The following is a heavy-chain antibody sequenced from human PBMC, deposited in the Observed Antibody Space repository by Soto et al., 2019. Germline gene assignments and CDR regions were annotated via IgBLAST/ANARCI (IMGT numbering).Heavy chain of an antibody. CDR1: DFSFTSYA. CDR2: LSHDGGNT. J-gene: IGHJ4*02. Sequence: EVEMLASGGGVVQPGESLRLSCVAPDFSFTSYAMTWVRLAPGKGLQWVAALSHDGGNTYYRDPVRGRFTISRDNSKNTLYLQMNSLKGEDTAIYYCAKQTGTWVDSAIDFWGLGTQVTVSS. CDR3: AKQTGTWVDSAIDF. D-gene: IGHD3-9*01. V-gene: IGHV3-23*01.